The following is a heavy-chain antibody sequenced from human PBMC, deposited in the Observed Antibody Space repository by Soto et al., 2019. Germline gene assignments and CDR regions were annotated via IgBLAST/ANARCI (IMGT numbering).Heavy chain of an antibody. D-gene: IGHD1-1*01. CDR2: INPNSGGT. CDR1: GYTFTGYY. V-gene: IGHV1-2*04. Sequence: GASVKVSCKASGYTFTGYYMHCVRQAPGQGLEWMGWINPNSGGTNYAQKFQGWVTMTRDTSISTAYMELSRLRSDDTAVYYCATPTTRRNGAFDIWGQGTMVTVSS. J-gene: IGHJ3*02. CDR3: ATPTTRRNGAFDI.